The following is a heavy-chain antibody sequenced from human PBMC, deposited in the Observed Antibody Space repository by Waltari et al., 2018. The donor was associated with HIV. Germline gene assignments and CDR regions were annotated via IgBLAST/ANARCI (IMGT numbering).Heavy chain of an antibody. CDR1: GGSISSSSYY. J-gene: IGHJ3*02. Sequence: QLQLQESGPGLVKPSETLSLTCTVSGGSISSSSYYWGWIRQPPGKGLEWIGSIYYRGSTYYNPSLKSRVTISVDTSKNQFSLKLSFVTAADTAVYYCARYCSSTSCYARAFDIWGQGTMVTVSS. D-gene: IGHD2-2*01. CDR3: ARYCSSTSCYARAFDI. CDR2: IYYRGST. V-gene: IGHV4-39*07.